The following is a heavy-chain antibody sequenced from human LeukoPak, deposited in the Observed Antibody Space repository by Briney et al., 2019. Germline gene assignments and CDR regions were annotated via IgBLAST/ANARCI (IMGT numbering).Heavy chain of an antibody. CDR3: ASMRCSSTSCYVGGRAFDY. CDR2: IIPIFGTA. CDR1: GGTFSSYA. J-gene: IGHJ4*02. V-gene: IGHV1-69*13. D-gene: IGHD2-2*01. Sequence: GASVKVSCKASGGTFSSYAISWVRQAPGQGLEWMGGIIPIFGTANYAQKFQGRVTITADESTSTAYMELSSLRSEDTAVYYCASMRCSSTSCYVGGRAFDYWGQGTLVTVSS.